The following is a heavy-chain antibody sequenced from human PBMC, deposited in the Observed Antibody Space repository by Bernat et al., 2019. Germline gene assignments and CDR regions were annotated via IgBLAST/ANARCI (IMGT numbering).Heavy chain of an antibody. D-gene: IGHD3-22*01. J-gene: IGHJ4*02. Sequence: QVQLVESGGGVVQPGRSLRLSCAASRFSFSSYGMHWVRQAPGKGLEWVAVIWYDGSNKYYAESVKGRFTISRDNSKNTLFLQMNSLRAEDTAVYYCARSMLVPGYFDYRGQGTLVTVSS. CDR1: RFSFSSYG. CDR2: IWYDGSNK. V-gene: IGHV3-33*01. CDR3: ARSMLVPGYFDY.